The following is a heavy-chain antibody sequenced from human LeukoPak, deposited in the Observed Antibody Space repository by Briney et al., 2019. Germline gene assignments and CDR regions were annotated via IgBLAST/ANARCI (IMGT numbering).Heavy chain of an antibody. CDR2: IYYSGST. CDR3: ARETYSGSLIDY. D-gene: IGHD1-26*01. J-gene: IGHJ4*02. V-gene: IGHV4-61*01. CDR1: GGSISSGSYY. Sequence: SETLSFTCTVSGGSISSGSYYWSWIRQPPGKGLEWIGYIYYSGSTNYNPSLKSRVTISVDTSKNQFSLKLSSVTAADTAVYYCARETYSGSLIDYWGQGTLVTVSS.